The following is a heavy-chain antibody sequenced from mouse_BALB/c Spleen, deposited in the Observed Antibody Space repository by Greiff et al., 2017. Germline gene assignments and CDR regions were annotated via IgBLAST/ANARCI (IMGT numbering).Heavy chain of an antibody. V-gene: IGHV1S81*02. J-gene: IGHJ2*01. CDR3: ARQGLLRSYYFDY. Sequence: VQLQQPGAELVKPGASVKLSCKASGYTFTSYWMHWVKQRPGQGLEWIGEINPSNGRTNYNEKFKSKATLTVDKSSSTAYMQLSSLTSEDSAVYYCARQGLLRSYYFDYWGQGTTLTVSS. D-gene: IGHD1-1*01. CDR2: INPSNGRT. CDR1: GYTFTSYW.